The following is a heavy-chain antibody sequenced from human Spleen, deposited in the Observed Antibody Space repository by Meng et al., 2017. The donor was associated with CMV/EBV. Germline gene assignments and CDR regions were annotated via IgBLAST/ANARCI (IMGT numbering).Heavy chain of an antibody. CDR1: GFSLSTSGVS. D-gene: IGHD3-22*01. Sequence: GFSLSTSGVSVGWIRQPPGKALEWLALTYWNDDTRYSPSLRDRLSITKGTSENQVVLTMTNMDPVDTATYYCARPYYYDSSGYFFDYWGQGALVTVSS. J-gene: IGHJ4*02. CDR3: ARPYYYDSSGYFFDY. V-gene: IGHV2-5*01. CDR2: TYWNDDT.